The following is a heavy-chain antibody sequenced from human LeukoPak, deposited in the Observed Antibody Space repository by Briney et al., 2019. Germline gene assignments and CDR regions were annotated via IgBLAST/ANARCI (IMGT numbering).Heavy chain of an antibody. CDR1: GFTFSSYG. CDR3: ARDQLSIDY. D-gene: IGHD1-1*01. CDR2: IWYDGSHK. Sequence: GGSLRLSCAASGFTFSSYGMHWVRQAPGKGLEWLAVIWYDGSHKYYADSVKGRFTISRDNSKNTLYLQINSLRVEDTAVYYCARDQLSIDYWGQGTLVTVSS. V-gene: IGHV3-33*01. J-gene: IGHJ4*02.